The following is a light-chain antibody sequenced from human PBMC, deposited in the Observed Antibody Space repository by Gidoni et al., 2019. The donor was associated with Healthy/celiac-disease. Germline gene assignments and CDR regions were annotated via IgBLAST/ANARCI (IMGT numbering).Light chain of an antibody. CDR3: QQSYSTLRTTWT. Sequence: DIQLTQSPSSLSASVGDRVTITCRASQSISSYVKWDQQKPGKAPKLLINAASSLQSGVPSRFSGSGSGTDFTLTISSLQPEHFATYYCQQSYSTLRTTWTFGQGTKVEIK. V-gene: IGKV1-39*01. CDR2: AAS. CDR1: QSISSY. J-gene: IGKJ1*01.